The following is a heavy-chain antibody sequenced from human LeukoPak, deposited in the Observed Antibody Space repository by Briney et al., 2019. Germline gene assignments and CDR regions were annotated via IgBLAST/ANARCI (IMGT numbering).Heavy chain of an antibody. J-gene: IGHJ4*02. CDR3: ARGGGAYDFDY. Sequence: GGSLRLSCAASGFTFSSYEMNWVRQAPGKGLEWVSYINSGGNAIYYADSLKGRFTISRDNAKNSLYLQMNSLRAEDTAIYYCARGGGAYDFDYWGQGTLVTVSS. CDR1: GFTFSSYE. V-gene: IGHV3-48*03. CDR2: INSGGNAI. D-gene: IGHD1-26*01.